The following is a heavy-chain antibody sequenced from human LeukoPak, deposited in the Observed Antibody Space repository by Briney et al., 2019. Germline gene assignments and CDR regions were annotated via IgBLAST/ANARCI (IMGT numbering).Heavy chain of an antibody. CDR2: IGGSGANI. CDR3: ARNNGMDV. Sequence: GGSLRLSCVASEFTFSGYNMNWVRQAPGKGREWVSHIGGSGANIYYADSVKGRFTISRDNAKNTLYLQMNSLRAEDTALYHCARNNGMDVWGQGTTVIVSS. CDR1: EFTFSGYN. J-gene: IGHJ6*02. V-gene: IGHV3-48*01.